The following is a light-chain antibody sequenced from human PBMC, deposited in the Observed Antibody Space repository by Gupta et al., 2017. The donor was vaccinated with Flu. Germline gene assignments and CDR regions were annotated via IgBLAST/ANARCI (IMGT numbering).Light chain of an antibody. Sequence: SALPQPASVSGPPDKSITTSCPGTSSDVGGYNYVSWYQQHPGKAPKLMIYEVSKRPPGVSSRFSGSKSGNTASLTISGLQEEDEADYYSSSYTSSSTYVFGTGTKVTVL. CDR1: SSDVGGYNY. J-gene: IGLJ1*01. CDR3: SSYTSSSTYV. V-gene: IGLV2-14*01. CDR2: EVS.